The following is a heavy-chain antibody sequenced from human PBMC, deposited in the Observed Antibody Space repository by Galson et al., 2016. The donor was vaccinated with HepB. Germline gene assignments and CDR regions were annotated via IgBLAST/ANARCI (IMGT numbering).Heavy chain of an antibody. CDR3: ARDEGAGEYFDY. D-gene: IGHD7-27*01. J-gene: IGHJ4*02. V-gene: IGHV4-31*03. Sequence: TLSLTCSVSGGSISSGGYSWSWIRQHPGKGLEWIGYIYYSGSTYYTPSLKSRVTISVDTSKNQFSLKLSSVTAADTAVYYCARDEGAGEYFDYWGQGTLVTVSS. CDR1: GGSISSGGYS. CDR2: IYYSGST.